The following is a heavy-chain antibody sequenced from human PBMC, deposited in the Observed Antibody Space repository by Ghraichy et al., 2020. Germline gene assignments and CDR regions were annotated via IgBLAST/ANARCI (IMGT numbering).Heavy chain of an antibody. J-gene: IGHJ4*02. CDR2: IKQDGSEK. Sequence: GGSLRLSCAASGFTFTNYWMTWVRQAPGKGLEWVANIKQDGSEKYYVDSVKGRFAISRDNAKNSLYLQMNNLRAEDTAVYYCASVPSSIVRVVKDAGQLDYWGQGTLVTVSS. CDR3: ASVPSSIVRVVKDAGQLDY. V-gene: IGHV3-7*01. CDR1: GFTFTNYW. D-gene: IGHD2-8*01.